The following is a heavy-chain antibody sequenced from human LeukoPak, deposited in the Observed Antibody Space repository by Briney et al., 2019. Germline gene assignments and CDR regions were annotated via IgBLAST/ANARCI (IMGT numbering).Heavy chain of an antibody. CDR3: ARARYIRGVIIRGPFDY. Sequence: GRSLRLSCAASGFTFDDYAMHWVRQAPGKGLEWVSSISWNSGKIAYADSVKGRFTISRDNAKNSLYLQMNSLRAEDTALYYCARARYIRGVIIRGPFDYWGQGTLVTVSS. CDR2: ISWNSGKI. J-gene: IGHJ4*02. D-gene: IGHD3-10*02. CDR1: GFTFDDYA. V-gene: IGHV3-9*01.